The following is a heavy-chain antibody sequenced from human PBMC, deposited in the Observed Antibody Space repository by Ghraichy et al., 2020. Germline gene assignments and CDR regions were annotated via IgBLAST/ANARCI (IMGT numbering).Heavy chain of an antibody. V-gene: IGHV4-4*02. J-gene: IGHJ5*02. CDR2: IHHSGST. CDR1: GGSISSTNW. D-gene: IGHD6-19*01. Sequence: SETLSLTCSVSGGSISSTNWWSWVRQPPGKGLEWIGEIHHSGSTNYNPSLKSLVTISVDKSKNQFSLKLSSVTAADTAVYYCARAVEYTAGWYFPDHWGQGTLVTVSS. CDR3: ARAVEYTAGWYFPDH.